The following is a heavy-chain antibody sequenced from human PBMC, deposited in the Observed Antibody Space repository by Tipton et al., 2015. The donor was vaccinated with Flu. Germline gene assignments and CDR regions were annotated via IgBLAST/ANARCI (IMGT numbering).Heavy chain of an antibody. V-gene: IGHV1-69*04. CDR1: GGTFSSYA. CDR3: ARETWMVTIPAGPIDY. D-gene: IGHD5-24*01. J-gene: IGHJ4*02. Sequence: QVQLVQSGAEVKKPGSSVKVSCKASGGTFSSYAISWVRQAPGQGLEWMGRIIPILGIANYAQKFQGRVTITADKSTSTAYMELSSLRSEDTAVYYCARETWMVTIPAGPIDYWGQGTLVTVSS. CDR2: IIPILGIA.